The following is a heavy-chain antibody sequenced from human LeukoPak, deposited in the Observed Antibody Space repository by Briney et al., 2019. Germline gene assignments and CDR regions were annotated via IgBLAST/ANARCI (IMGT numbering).Heavy chain of an antibody. J-gene: IGHJ4*02. CDR3: ARVQAECSGGSCYYNY. V-gene: IGHV1-46*01. Sequence: GASVKVSCKASGYTFTSYYMHWVRQAPGQGLEWMGIINPSGGSTSYAQKFQGRVTMTRDTSTSTVYMELSSLRSEDTAVYYCARVQAECSGGSCYYNYWGQGTLVTVSS. D-gene: IGHD2-15*01. CDR2: INPSGGST. CDR1: GYTFTSYY.